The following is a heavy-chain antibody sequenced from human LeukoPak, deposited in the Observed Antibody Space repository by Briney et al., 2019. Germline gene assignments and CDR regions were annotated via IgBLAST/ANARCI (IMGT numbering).Heavy chain of an antibody. Sequence: GGSLRLSCAASRFTFSNYAMSWVRQAPGKGLEWVSAISGSGDTICYADSVKGRFTISRDNSKNTLYLRMNSLRAEDTAVYYCAKEGYGSSWNADFDYWGQGTLLIVSS. D-gene: IGHD6-13*01. CDR3: AKEGYGSSWNADFDY. J-gene: IGHJ4*02. V-gene: IGHV3-23*01. CDR1: RFTFSNYA. CDR2: ISGSGDTI.